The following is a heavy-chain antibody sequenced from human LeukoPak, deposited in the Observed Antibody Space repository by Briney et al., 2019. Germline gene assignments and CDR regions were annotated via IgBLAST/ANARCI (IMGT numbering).Heavy chain of an antibody. V-gene: IGHV1-69*05. CDR3: ARDFRDYGGDSGYFDY. CDR1: GGTFSSYA. J-gene: IGHJ4*02. D-gene: IGHD4-23*01. Sequence: ASVKVSCKASGGTFSSYAISWVRQAPGQGLEWMGGIIPIFGTANYAQKFQGRVTITTDESTSTAYMELSSLRSDDTAVYYCARDFRDYGGDSGYFDYWGQGTLVTVSS. CDR2: IIPIFGTA.